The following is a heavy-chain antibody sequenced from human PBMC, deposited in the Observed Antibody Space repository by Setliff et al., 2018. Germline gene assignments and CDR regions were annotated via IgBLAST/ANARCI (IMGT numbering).Heavy chain of an antibody. J-gene: IGHJ4*02. D-gene: IGHD3-16*01. Sequence: GESLKISCAASGFTFSNYYMTWIRQAPGKGLEWISYILDSGNPTYYADSVKGRFTVSRDNAKNSLYLQMTSLRAEDTAIYYCARTTGYRLEGDFDYWGQGTLVTVSS. CDR3: ARTTGYRLEGDFDY. V-gene: IGHV3-11*01. CDR1: GFTFSNYY. CDR2: ILDSGNPT.